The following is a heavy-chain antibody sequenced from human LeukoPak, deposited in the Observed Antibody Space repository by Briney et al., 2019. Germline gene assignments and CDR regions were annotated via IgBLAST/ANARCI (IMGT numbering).Heavy chain of an antibody. CDR1: GFTFSSNS. D-gene: IGHD2-2*01. V-gene: IGHV3-21*01. J-gene: IGHJ6*02. CDR2: ISSSSSYI. CDR3: ARDRGYCSSTSCYAARRSYGMDV. Sequence: NPGGSLRLSCAASGFTFSSNSMNWARQAPGKGLEWVSSISSSSSYIYYADSVKGRFTISRDTAKNSLYLQMNSLRAEDRAVYDCARDRGYCSSTSCYAARRSYGMDVWGQGTTVTVSS.